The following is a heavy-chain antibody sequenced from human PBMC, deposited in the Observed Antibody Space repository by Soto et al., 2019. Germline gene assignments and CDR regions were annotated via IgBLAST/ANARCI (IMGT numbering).Heavy chain of an antibody. CDR2: IYYLGST. V-gene: IGHV4-59*01. J-gene: IGHJ4*02. CDR3: ARDGYDGSGSPYPAY. Sequence: SETLSLTCSVSGGSMSEYFWSWIRQSPGKGLEWIGYIYYLGSTDHNPSLKSRVTISVDTSKRQFSLRLTSVTAADTAVYYCARDGYDGSGSPYPAYWGPGTQVTVSS. D-gene: IGHD3-10*01. CDR1: GGSMSEYF.